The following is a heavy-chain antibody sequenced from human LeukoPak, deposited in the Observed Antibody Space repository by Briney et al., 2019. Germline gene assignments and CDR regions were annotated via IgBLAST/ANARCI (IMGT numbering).Heavy chain of an antibody. D-gene: IGHD1-14*01. CDR3: AREGYNPKFYGMDV. CDR2: IYYSGST. Sequence: PSETLSLTCTVSGDSISSYYWSWIRQPPGKGLEWIGYIYYSGSTNYNPSLKSRVTISVDTSKNRFSLKLSSVTAADTAVYYCAREGYNPKFYGMDVWGQGTTVTVSS. J-gene: IGHJ6*02. V-gene: IGHV4-59*01. CDR1: GDSISSYY.